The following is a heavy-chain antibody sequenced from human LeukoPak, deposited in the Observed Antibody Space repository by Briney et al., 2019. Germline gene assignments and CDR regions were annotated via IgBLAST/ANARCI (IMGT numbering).Heavy chain of an antibody. J-gene: IGHJ3*02. CDR1: GGTFSNYA. V-gene: IGHV1-18*01. CDR3: ARGRHYYDSSDYYYEGDAFDI. CDR2: ISAYNGNT. Sequence: ASVKVSCKASGGTFSNYAISWVRQAPGQGLEWMGWISAYNGNTNYAQKLQGRVTMTRDMSTSTVYMELSSLRSEDTAVYYCARGRHYYDSSDYYYEGDAFDIWGQGTMVTVSS. D-gene: IGHD3-22*01.